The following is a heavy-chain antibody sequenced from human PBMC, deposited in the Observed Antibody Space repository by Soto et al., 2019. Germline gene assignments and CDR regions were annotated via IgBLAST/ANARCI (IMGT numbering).Heavy chain of an antibody. D-gene: IGHD4-4*01. CDR2: MKSKSDGGTT. Sequence: EVQLVESGGGLVKPGGSLRLSCAASGSTVSNAYMNWVRQAPGKGLEWVGRMKSKSDGGTTDYAAPVKGRFTISSDDSKNTVYLQMNSLKSEDTAVYYCTTSGVSTRYGMDVWGQGTTVTVSP. V-gene: IGHV3-15*07. CDR3: TTSGVSTRYGMDV. J-gene: IGHJ6*01. CDR1: GSTVSNAY.